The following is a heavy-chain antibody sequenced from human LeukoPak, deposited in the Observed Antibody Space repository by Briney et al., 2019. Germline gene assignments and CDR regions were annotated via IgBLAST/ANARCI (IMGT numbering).Heavy chain of an antibody. D-gene: IGHD2-2*01. CDR1: RFTFSNYW. CDR2: ISGSGGST. J-gene: IGHJ4*02. Sequence: GGSLRLSCVASRFTFSNYWMSWVRQAPGKGLEWVSAISGSGGSTYYADSVKGRFTISRDNSKNTLYLQMNSLRAEDTAVYYCAKTVVPAASAFDYWGQGTLVTVSS. CDR3: AKTVVPAASAFDY. V-gene: IGHV3-23*01.